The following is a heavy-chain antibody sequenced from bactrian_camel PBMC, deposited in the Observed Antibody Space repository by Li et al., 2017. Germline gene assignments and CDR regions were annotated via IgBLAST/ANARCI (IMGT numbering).Heavy chain of an antibody. CDR2: LTTHGYT. CDR1: GYRSSSTYC. V-gene: IGHV3S53*01. Sequence: HVQLVESGGGSVQTGGSLRLSCAASGYRSSSTYCLAWFRQAPGKGREQVATLTTHGYTDYADSVKGRLTMSSDNARNTVYLQMSSLKSEDTALYYCAMASGGWFGFWDYWGQGTQVTVS. D-gene: IGHD3*01. J-gene: IGHJ4*01. CDR3: AMASGGWFGFWDY.